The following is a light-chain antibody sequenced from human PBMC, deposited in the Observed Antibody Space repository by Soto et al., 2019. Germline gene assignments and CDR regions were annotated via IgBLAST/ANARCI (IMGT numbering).Light chain of an antibody. CDR2: EVS. CDR1: SSDVGGYNY. J-gene: IGLJ1*01. V-gene: IGLV2-14*01. CDR3: RSYTASRTYV. Sequence: QSALTQPASVSGSPGQSITISCTGASSDVGGYNYVSWYQQHPGKAPKLMIYEVSNRPSGVSSRFSGSKSGNTASLTISGLQSEDEADYYCRSYTASRTYVFGNGTKVTV.